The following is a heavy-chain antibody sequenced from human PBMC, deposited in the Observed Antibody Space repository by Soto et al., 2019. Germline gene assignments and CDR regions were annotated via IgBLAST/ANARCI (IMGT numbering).Heavy chain of an antibody. CDR1: GFTFSSYA. D-gene: IGHD1-7*01. J-gene: IGHJ4*02. CDR3: AKDLIGWNYVLFPQPVFDY. CDR2: ISGSGGST. Sequence: QTGGSLRLSCAASGFTFSSYAMSWVRQAPGKGLEWVSAISGSGGSTYYADSVKGRFTISRDNSKNTLYLQMNSLRAEDTAVYYCAKDLIGWNYVLFPQPVFDYWGQGTLVTVSS. V-gene: IGHV3-23*01.